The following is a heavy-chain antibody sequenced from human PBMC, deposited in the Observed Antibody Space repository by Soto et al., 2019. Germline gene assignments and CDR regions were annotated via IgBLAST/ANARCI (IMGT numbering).Heavy chain of an antibody. CDR2: ISAYNGNT. CDR3: ARDSSGYYEGYYYYGMEV. CDR1: GYTFTSYG. J-gene: IGHJ6*02. V-gene: IGHV1-18*01. D-gene: IGHD3-22*01. Sequence: ASVKVSCKASGYTFTSYGISCVRQAPGQGLEWMGWISAYNGNTNYAQKLQGRVTMTTDTSTSTAYMELRSLRSDDTAVYYCARDSSGYYEGYYYYGMEVWGQGTTVTVSS.